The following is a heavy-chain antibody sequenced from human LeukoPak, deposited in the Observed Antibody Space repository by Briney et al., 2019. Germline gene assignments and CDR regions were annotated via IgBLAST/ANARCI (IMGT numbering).Heavy chain of an antibody. D-gene: IGHD3-22*01. V-gene: IGHV1-18*01. CDR1: GYTFTSYG. Sequence: ASVKVSCKASGYTFTSYGISWVRQAPGQGLEWMGWISAYNGNTNYAQKLQGRVTMTTDTSTSTAYMELRRLRSDGTAVSYCARDWGGHYYDSSGHSDYWGQGTLVTVSS. J-gene: IGHJ4*02. CDR3: ARDWGGHYYDSSGHSDY. CDR2: ISAYNGNT.